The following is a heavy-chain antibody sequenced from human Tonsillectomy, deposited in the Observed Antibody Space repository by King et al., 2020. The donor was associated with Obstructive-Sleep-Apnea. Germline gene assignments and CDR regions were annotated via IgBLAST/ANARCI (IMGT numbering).Heavy chain of an antibody. CDR3: AIFLSTGVIY. CDR1: EFTFSNYW. D-gene: IGHD2-8*02. V-gene: IGHV3-74*01. CDR2: INSDGIST. J-gene: IGHJ4*02. Sequence: VQLVEFGGGLVQPGGSLRLSCGASEFTFSNYWMHWVRQVPGKGLVWVSRINSDGISTSYADPVKGRFTISRDNAKNTLYLQMNSLRAEDTAVYYCAIFLSTGVIYWGQGTLVTVSS.